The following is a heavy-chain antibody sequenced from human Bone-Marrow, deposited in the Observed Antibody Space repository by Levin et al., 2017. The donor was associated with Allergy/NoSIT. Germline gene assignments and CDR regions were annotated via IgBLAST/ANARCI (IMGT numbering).Heavy chain of an antibody. J-gene: IGHJ4*02. CDR1: GFSFSSYW. CDR2: INEDGSEK. Sequence: GGSLRLSCAASGFSFSSYWMSWVSQAPGKGLEWVANINEDGSEKYYVDSVKGRFTISRDNAKNSLYLQMTSLRAEDTAVYYCATLSTGPAADYWGQGTLVTVSS. CDR3: ATLSTGPAADY. V-gene: IGHV3-7*01. D-gene: IGHD2-8*02.